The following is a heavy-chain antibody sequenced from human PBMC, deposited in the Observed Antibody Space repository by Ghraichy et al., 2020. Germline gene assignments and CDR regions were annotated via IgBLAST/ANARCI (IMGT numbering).Heavy chain of an antibody. J-gene: IGHJ3*02. CDR1: GGSISSSSYY. V-gene: IGHV4-39*01. D-gene: IGHD4-17*01. CDR2: IYYSGST. Sequence: SETLSLTCTVSGGSISSSSYYWGWIRQPPGKGLEWIGSIYYSGSTYYNPSLKSRVTISVDTSKNRFSLKLSSVTAADTAVYYCARHRSTATTGAAAFDIWGQGTMVTVSS. CDR3: ARHRSTATTGAAAFDI.